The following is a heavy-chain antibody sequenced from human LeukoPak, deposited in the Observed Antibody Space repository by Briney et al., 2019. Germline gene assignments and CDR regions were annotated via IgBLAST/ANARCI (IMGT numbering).Heavy chain of an antibody. D-gene: IGHD2-15*01. CDR3: ASGYCSGGSCKPYYYYGMDV. Sequence: SETLSLTCTVSGGSVSSGSYYWSWIRQPPGEGLEWIGYIYYSGSTNYNPSLKSRVTISVDTSKNQFSLKLSSVTAADTAVYYCASGYCSGGSCKPYYYYGMDVWGQGTTVTVSS. J-gene: IGHJ6*02. V-gene: IGHV4-61*01. CDR1: GGSVSSGSYY. CDR2: IYYSGST.